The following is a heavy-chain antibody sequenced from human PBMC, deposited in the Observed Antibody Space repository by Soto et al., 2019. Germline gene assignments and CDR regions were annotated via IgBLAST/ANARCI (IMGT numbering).Heavy chain of an antibody. CDR3: ARISSGYYYLFDY. Sequence: PSETLSVTCTFSVGSISSYYWSWIRQPPGKGLEWIGYIYYSGSTNYNPSLKSRVTISVDTSKNQFSLKLSSVTAADTAVYYCARISSGYYYLFDYWGQGTMVTVSS. D-gene: IGHD3-22*01. CDR2: IYYSGST. J-gene: IGHJ4*02. V-gene: IGHV4-59*01. CDR1: VGSISSYY.